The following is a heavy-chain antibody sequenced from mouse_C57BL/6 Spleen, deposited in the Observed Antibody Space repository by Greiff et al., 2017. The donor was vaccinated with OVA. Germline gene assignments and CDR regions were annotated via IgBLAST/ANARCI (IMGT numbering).Heavy chain of an antibody. Sequence: EVQLQQSGPELVKPGASVKISCKASGYTFTDYYMNWVKQSHGKSLEWIGDINPNNGGTSYNQKFKGKATLTVDKSSSTAYMELRSLTSEDSAVYYCARPLLLRRTGAMDYWGQGTSVTVSS. D-gene: IGHD1-1*01. CDR2: INPNNGGT. CDR1: GYTFTDYY. J-gene: IGHJ4*01. CDR3: ARPLLLRRTGAMDY. V-gene: IGHV1-26*01.